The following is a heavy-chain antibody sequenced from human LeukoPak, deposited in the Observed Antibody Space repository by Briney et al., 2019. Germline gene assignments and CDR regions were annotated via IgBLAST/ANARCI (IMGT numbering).Heavy chain of an antibody. CDR3: ARGFDGLRLKGQYFNY. CDR1: GYTFTSYG. V-gene: IGHV1-18*01. J-gene: IGHJ4*02. Sequence: ASVTVSCKASGYTFTSYGISWVRQAPGQGLEWMGWISAYNGNTNYAQKLQGRVTMTTDTSTSTAYMELRSLRSGDTAVYYCARGFDGLRLKGQYFNYWGQGTLVTVSS. D-gene: IGHD5/OR15-5a*01. CDR2: ISAYNGNT.